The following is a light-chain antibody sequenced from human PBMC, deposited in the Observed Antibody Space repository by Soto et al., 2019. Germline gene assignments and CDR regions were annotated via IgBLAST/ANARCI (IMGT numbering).Light chain of an antibody. V-gene: IGKV3-15*01. CDR2: GAS. J-gene: IGKJ4*01. CDR3: QQYNKWLT. CDR1: ESVSSN. Sequence: EIGMTQSPATLSVSPGERATLSCRASESVSSNLAWYQQKPGQAPRLLIYGASTRATGIPARFSGSWSGTEFTLTISSLQSEDFALYYCQQYNKWLTFGGGTKVEIK.